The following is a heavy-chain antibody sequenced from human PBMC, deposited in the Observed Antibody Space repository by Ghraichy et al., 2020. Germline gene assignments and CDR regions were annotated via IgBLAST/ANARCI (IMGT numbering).Heavy chain of an antibody. CDR1: GGSVSRGSYH. CDR2: IYYSGST. CDR3: ARGDGAYCGGDCYGPGDY. V-gene: IGHV4-61*01. J-gene: IGHJ4*02. D-gene: IGHD2-21*02. Sequence: SETLSLTCTVSGGSVSRGSYHWSWLRQPPGKGLEWIAYIYYSGSTNYNPSLKSRVTISVDTSKNQFSLKLSSVTAADMAVYYCARGDGAYCGGDCYGPGDYCGQGTLVTVSS.